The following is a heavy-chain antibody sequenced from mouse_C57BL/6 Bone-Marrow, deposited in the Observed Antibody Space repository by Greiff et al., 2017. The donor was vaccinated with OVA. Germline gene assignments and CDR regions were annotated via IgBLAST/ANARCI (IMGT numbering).Heavy chain of an antibody. Sequence: QVQLQQSGAELVKPGASVKLSCKASGYTFTSYWMQWVKQRPGQGLEWIGEIDPSDSYTNYNQKFKSKATLTVDTSSSTAYMQLSSLTSEDSAVYYCARPYDYDWYFDVWGTGTTVTVSS. V-gene: IGHV1-50*01. D-gene: IGHD2-4*01. CDR3: ARPYDYDWYFDV. CDR1: GYTFTSYW. J-gene: IGHJ1*03. CDR2: IDPSDSYT.